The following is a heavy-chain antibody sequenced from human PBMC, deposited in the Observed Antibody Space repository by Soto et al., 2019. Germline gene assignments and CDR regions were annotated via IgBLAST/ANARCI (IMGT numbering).Heavy chain of an antibody. CDR3: ARDSGCSSTSCYSANWFDP. CDR2: ISYSGST. Sequence: TLSLTCTVSGGSISSGGYYWSWIRQHPGKGLEWIGYISYSGSTYYNPSLKSRVTISVDTSKNQFSLKLSSVTAADTAVYYCARDSGCSSTSCYSANWFDPWGQGTLVTVSS. D-gene: IGHD2-2*01. J-gene: IGHJ5*02. CDR1: GGSISSGGYY. V-gene: IGHV4-31*03.